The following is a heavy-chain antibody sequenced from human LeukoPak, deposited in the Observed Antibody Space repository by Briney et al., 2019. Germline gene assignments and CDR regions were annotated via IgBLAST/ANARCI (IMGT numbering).Heavy chain of an antibody. V-gene: IGHV3-53*04. D-gene: IGHD3-22*01. J-gene: IGHJ4*02. CDR1: GFPGSSNY. CDR3: ARVVGGYYVKYGYYFDY. Sequence: GGSLRLSCAASGFPGSSNYMSWVRQAPGKGLEWVSVIYSGGSTYYADSVKGRFTISRHNSKNTLYLQMNSLRAEVTAVYYCARVVGGYYVKYGYYFDYWGQGTLVTVCS. CDR2: IYSGGST.